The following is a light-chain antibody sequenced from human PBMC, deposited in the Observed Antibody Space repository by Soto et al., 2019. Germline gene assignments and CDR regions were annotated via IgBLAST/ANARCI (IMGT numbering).Light chain of an antibody. CDR3: SSYTSSSTVV. Sequence: QSALTQPASVSGSPGQSITISCTGTSSDVSGYNYVSWYQQHPGKAPKLMIYEVSNRPSGVSNRFSGSKSGNTASLTISGLQAEDEADYYCSSYTSSSTVVFGGGTKVTVL. V-gene: IGLV2-14*01. J-gene: IGLJ2*01. CDR1: SSDVSGYNY. CDR2: EVS.